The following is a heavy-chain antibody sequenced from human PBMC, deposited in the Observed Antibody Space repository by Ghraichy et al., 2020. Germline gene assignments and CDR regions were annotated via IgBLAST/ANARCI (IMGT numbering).Heavy chain of an antibody. J-gene: IGHJ6*03. Sequence: SETLSLTCTVSGGSISSSSYYWGWIRQPPGKGLEWIGSIYYSGSTYYNPSLKSRVTISVDTSKNQFSLKLSSVTAADTAVYYCARQKGTVSYYYYYMDVWGKGTTVTVSS. V-gene: IGHV4-39*01. D-gene: IGHD4-11*01. CDR1: GGSISSSSYY. CDR3: ARQKGTVSYYYYYMDV. CDR2: IYYSGST.